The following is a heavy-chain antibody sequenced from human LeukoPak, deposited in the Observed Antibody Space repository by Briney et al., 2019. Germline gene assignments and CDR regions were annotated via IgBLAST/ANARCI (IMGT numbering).Heavy chain of an antibody. J-gene: IGHJ4*02. CDR1: GGSVSSYY. V-gene: IGHV4-59*02. CDR3: ARGPKYYFDY. Sequence: SETLSLTCTVSGGSVSSYYWSWIRQPPGKGLEWIGYIYYSGSTNYNPSLKSRVTISVDTSKNQFSLKLSSVTAADTAVYYCARGPKYYFDYWGQGTLVTVSS. CDR2: IYYSGST.